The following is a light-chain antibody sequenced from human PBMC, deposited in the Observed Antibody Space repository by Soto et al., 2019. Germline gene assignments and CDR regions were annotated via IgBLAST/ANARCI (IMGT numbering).Light chain of an antibody. CDR3: QQLNNFPFT. CDR1: QGIGSS. V-gene: IGKV1-9*01. CDR2: DAS. J-gene: IGKJ3*01. Sequence: DIQMTQSPSTLSASVGDRVTITCRASQGIGSSLAWYQQKPGKAPKLLIYDASTLQSGVSSGFSGSGSGTEFTLTISSLQPEDFATYYCQQLNNFPFTFGPGTKVDI.